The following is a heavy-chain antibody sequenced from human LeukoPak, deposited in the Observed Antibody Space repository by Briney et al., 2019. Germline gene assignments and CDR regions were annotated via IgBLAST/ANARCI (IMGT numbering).Heavy chain of an antibody. CDR2: IYYSGTT. CDR3: ARGVVLTGYPLDF. CDR1: GGSFSNYY. Sequence: SETLSLTCSVSGGSFSNYYWSWIRQPPGKGLEWVGFIYYSGTTDYNPSLKSRVTISVDTSKKQFSLKLTSVTAADTAVYYCARGVVLTGYPLDFWGRGTLVTVSS. J-gene: IGHJ4*02. D-gene: IGHD3-9*01. V-gene: IGHV4-59*01.